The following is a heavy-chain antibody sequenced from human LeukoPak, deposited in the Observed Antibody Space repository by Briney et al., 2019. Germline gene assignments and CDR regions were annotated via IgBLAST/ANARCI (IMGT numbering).Heavy chain of an antibody. CDR1: GYTFTGYY. J-gene: IGHJ4*02. CDR2: INPNSGGT. Sequence: ASVKVSCKASGYTFTGYYMHWVRQAPGQGLEWMGWINPNSGGTNYAQKFQGRVTMTRDTTISTAYMELSRLRSDDTAVYYCASFRDGYKSEYFDYWGQGTLVTVSS. D-gene: IGHD5-24*01. V-gene: IGHV1-2*02. CDR3: ASFRDGYKSEYFDY.